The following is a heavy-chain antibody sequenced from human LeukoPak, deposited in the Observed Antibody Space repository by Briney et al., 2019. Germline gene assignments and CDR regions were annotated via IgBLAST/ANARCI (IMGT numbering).Heavy chain of an antibody. J-gene: IGHJ3*02. CDR3: AREGGRDAFDI. CDR1: GGSISSGGYY. D-gene: IGHD2-15*01. V-gene: IGHV4-31*03. CDR2: IYYSGST. Sequence: SETLSLTCTVSGGSISSGGYYWRWIRQHPGRGLEWIGYIYYSGSTYYNPSLKSRVTISVDTSKNQFSLKLSSVTAADTAVYYCAREGGRDAFDIWGQGTMVTVSS.